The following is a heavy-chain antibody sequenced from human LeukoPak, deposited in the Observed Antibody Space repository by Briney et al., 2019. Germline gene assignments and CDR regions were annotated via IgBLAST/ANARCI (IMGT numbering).Heavy chain of an antibody. Sequence: QPGGSLRLSCAASGFTFSSYDMHWVRQATGKGLEWVSAIGTAGDTYYPGSVKGRFTISRENAKNSLYLQMNSLRAGDTAVYYCAKDGHYDSSGPRHFDYWGQGTLVTVSS. CDR1: GFTFSSYD. J-gene: IGHJ4*02. CDR2: IGTAGDT. CDR3: AKDGHYDSSGPRHFDY. V-gene: IGHV3-13*04. D-gene: IGHD3-22*01.